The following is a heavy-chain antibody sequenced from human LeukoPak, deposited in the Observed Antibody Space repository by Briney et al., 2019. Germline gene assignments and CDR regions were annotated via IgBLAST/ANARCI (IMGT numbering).Heavy chain of an antibody. CDR1: GGTFSSFT. J-gene: IGHJ3*02. CDR3: ASIYSSSSGVGAFDI. Sequence: ASVKVSCKASGGTFSSFTISWVRQAPGQGLEWMGRIIPILGIANYAQKFQGRVTITADKSTSTAYMELSSLRSEDTAVYYCASIYSSSSGVGAFDIWGQGTMVTVSS. V-gene: IGHV1-69*02. D-gene: IGHD6-6*01. CDR2: IIPILGIA.